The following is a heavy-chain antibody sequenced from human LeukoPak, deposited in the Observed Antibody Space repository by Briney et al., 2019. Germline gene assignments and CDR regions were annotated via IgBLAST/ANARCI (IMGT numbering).Heavy chain of an antibody. CDR1: GFTFSTFS. CDR3: ARGSTLGSCTSSSCHNWFDP. D-gene: IGHD2-2*01. V-gene: IGHV3-21*01. Sequence: GGSLRLSCAASGFTFSTFSMNWVRQAPGKGLEWVSSISGRSNYMFYADSVKGRFTISRDNAENSLYLLLNSLRVEDTAVYYCARGSTLGSCTSSSCHNWFDPWGQGTLVTVSS. J-gene: IGHJ5*02. CDR2: ISGRSNYM.